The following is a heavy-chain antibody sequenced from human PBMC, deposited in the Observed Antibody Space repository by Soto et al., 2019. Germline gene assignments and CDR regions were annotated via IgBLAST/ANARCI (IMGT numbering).Heavy chain of an antibody. CDR3: APVWGFGELQYPSGMDV. CDR2: ISYDGSNK. J-gene: IGHJ6*02. Sequence: GGSLRLSCAAPGFTFSSYGMHWVRQAPGKGLEWVAVISYDGSNKYYADSVKGRFTISRDNSKNTLYLQMNSLRAEDTAVYYCAPVWGFGELQYPSGMDVLGQGTTGTVCS. D-gene: IGHD3-10*01. V-gene: IGHV3-30*03. CDR1: GFTFSSYG.